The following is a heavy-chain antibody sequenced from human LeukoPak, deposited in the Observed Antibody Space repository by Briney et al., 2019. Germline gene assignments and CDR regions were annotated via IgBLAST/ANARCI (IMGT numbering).Heavy chain of an antibody. CDR1: GFTFSSYA. CDR2: ISGSGGST. Sequence: GGSLRLSCAASGFTFSSYAMSWVRQARGRGLEWVSAISGSGGSTYYADSVKGRFTISRDNSKNTLYLQMNSLRAEDTAVYYCAKDRSGYDFGGPDYWGQGTLVTVSS. J-gene: IGHJ4*02. CDR3: AKDRSGYDFGGPDY. V-gene: IGHV3-23*01. D-gene: IGHD5-12*01.